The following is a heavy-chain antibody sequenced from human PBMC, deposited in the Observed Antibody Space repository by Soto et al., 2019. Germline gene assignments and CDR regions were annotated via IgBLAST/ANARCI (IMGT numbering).Heavy chain of an antibody. D-gene: IGHD4-17*01. CDR2: IYYSGST. J-gene: IGHJ3*02. CDR1: GGSFSGYY. Sequence: SETLSLTCAVYGGSFSGYYWSWIRQHPGKGLEWIGYIYYSGSTYYNPSLKSRVTISVDTSKNQFSLKLSSVTAADTAVYYCARDRTRRLRWDLPHDFDIWGQGTMVT. V-gene: IGHV4-31*11. CDR3: ARDRTRRLRWDLPHDFDI.